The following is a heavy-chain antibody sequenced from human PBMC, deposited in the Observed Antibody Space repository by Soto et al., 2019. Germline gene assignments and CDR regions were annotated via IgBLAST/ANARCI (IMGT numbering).Heavy chain of an antibody. CDR3: AKDTFYCISTSCSLYYGMDV. D-gene: IGHD2-2*01. CDR1: GFTFSSYG. J-gene: IGHJ6*02. V-gene: IGHV3-30*18. Sequence: PGGSLRLSCAASGFTFSSYGFHWVRQAPGKGLEWVAVISYDGSDKYYGDSVKGRFTISRDSSKNTLYLQMTSLTAEDTAVYYCAKDTFYCISTSCSLYYGMDVWGQGTTVTVSS. CDR2: ISYDGSDK.